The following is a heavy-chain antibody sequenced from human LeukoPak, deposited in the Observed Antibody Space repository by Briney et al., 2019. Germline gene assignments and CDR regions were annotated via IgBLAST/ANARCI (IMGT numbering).Heavy chain of an antibody. J-gene: IGHJ4*02. V-gene: IGHV3-30-3*01. CDR2: ISYDGSNK. CDR3: ARGEYSYDQGNYFDY. Sequence: GGSLRLSCAASGFTFSNYAMHWVRQAPGKGLEWVAVISYDGSNKYYADSVKGRFTISRDNSKNTLYLQMNSLRAEDTAVYYCARGEYSYDQGNYFDYWGQGTLVTVSS. D-gene: IGHD5-18*01. CDR1: GFTFSNYA.